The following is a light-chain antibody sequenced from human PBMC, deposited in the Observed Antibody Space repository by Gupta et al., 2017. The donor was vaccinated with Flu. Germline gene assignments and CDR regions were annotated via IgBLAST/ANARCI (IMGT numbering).Light chain of an antibody. CDR1: QSVTTY. CDR2: AAP. J-gene: IGKJ4*01. V-gene: IGKV3-11*01. CDR3: QQRSNEPLT. Sequence: ILFTEAPATLSVSPGERATLSCRASQSVTTYLAWYKPKPGQARRLLIYAAPNRATGLPARFRGSGSGTDFPLTLTNLEPEDFPVYNCQQRSNEPLTVGRGTKVESK.